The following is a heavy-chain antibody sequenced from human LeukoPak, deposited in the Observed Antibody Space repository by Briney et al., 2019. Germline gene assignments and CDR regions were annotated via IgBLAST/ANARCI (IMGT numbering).Heavy chain of an antibody. CDR2: IYTSGST. CDR1: GGSISSGSYY. CDR3: ARERRVLRVRYNWFDP. Sequence: SGTLSLTCTVSGGSISSGSYYWSWIRQPAGKGLEWIGRIYTSGSTNYNPSLKSRVTISVDTSKNQFSLKLSSVTAADTAVYYCARERRVLRVRYNWFDPWGQGTLVTVSS. V-gene: IGHV4-61*02. D-gene: IGHD3-10*01. J-gene: IGHJ5*02.